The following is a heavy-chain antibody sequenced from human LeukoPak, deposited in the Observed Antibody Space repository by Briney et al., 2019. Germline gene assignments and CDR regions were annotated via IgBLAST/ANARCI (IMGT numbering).Heavy chain of an antibody. CDR1: GGSISSSSYH. CDR3: ARRGYDYVWGSYRFFDY. V-gene: IGHV4-39*01. Sequence: SETLSLTCTVSGGSISSSSYHWGWIRQPPGKGLEWIGSIYYSGSTYYNPSLKSRVTISVDTSKNQFSLKLSSVTAADTAVYYCARRGYDYVWGSYRFFDYWGQGTLVTVSS. J-gene: IGHJ4*02. D-gene: IGHD3-16*02. CDR2: IYYSGST.